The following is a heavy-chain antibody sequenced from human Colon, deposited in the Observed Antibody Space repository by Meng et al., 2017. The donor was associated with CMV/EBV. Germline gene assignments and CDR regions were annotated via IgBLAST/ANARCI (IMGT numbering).Heavy chain of an antibody. CDR1: GYTFFSYW. Sequence: GESLKISCTGSGYTFFSYWIGWVRQVPRKGLEWMGIIYPTDSDTRYSPSFQGQVLISADKSMNTAYLELYNLKASDTAIYYCARGGSGSFNWFDSWGQGTLVTVSS. J-gene: IGHJ5*01. V-gene: IGHV5-51*06. D-gene: IGHD3-10*01. CDR2: IYPTDSDT. CDR3: ARGGSGSFNWFDS.